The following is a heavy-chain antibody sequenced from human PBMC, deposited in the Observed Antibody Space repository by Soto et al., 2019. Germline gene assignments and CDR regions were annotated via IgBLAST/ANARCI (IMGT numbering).Heavy chain of an antibody. Sequence: EVQLVESGGGLVQPGGSLRLSCAASGFTFSSHSMNWVRQAPGKGLEWVSYISSSSSPIYYADSVKGRFTISRDNAKNSLYLQMYSLRDEDTAVYYCARTERRDSSAYLYYFDQWGQGTLVTVSS. V-gene: IGHV3-48*02. D-gene: IGHD3-22*01. CDR2: ISSSSSPI. CDR3: ARTERRDSSAYLYYFDQ. J-gene: IGHJ4*02. CDR1: GFTFSSHS.